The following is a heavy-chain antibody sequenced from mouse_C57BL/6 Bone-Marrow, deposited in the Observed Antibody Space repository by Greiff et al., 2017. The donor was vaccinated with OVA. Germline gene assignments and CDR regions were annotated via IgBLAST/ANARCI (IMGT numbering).Heavy chain of an antibody. CDR2: IDPSDSYT. D-gene: IGHD2-5*01. J-gene: IGHJ3*01. V-gene: IGHV1-59*01. CDR1: GYTFTSYW. CDR3: ARDSNYSGFAY. Sequence: QVQLQQSGAELVRPGTSVKLSCKASGYTFTSYWMHWVKQRPGQGLEWIGVIDPSDSYTNYNQKFKGKATLTVDTYSSTAYMQLSSLTFEDSAVYYCARDSNYSGFAYWGQGTLVTVSA.